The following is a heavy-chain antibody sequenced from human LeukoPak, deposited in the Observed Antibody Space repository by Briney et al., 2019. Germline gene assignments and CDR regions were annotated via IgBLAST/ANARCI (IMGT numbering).Heavy chain of an antibody. J-gene: IGHJ4*02. CDR2: IYYSGST. CDR1: GGSISSYY. Sequence: PSETLSLTCTVSGGSISSYYWSWIRQPPGKGLEWIGYIYYSGSTNYNPSLKSRVTISVDTSKNQFSLKLSSATAADTALYYCARRSQYSSSRFDYWGQGTLVTVSS. CDR3: ARRSQYSSSRFDY. V-gene: IGHV4-59*08. D-gene: IGHD6-13*01.